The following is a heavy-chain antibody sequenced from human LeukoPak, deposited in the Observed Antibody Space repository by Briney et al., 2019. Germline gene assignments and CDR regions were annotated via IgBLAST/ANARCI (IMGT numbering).Heavy chain of an antibody. CDR2: ISDDGSNK. J-gene: IGHJ6*03. CDR1: GFTFSTYG. D-gene: IGHD4-17*01. V-gene: IGHV3-30*18. Sequence: GGSLRLSCAASGFTFSTYGIHWVRQAPGKGLEWVAVISDDGSNKYYADSVKGRFTISRDNSKNTLYLQMNSLRAEDTAVYYCAKPGEDGDYYYMDVWGKGTTVTVSS. CDR3: AKPGEDGDYYYMDV.